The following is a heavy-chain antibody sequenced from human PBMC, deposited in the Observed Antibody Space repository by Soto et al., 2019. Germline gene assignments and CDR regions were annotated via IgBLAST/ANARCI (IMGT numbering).Heavy chain of an antibody. Sequence: PSETLSLTCTVSGGSISSYYWSWIRQPPGKGLEWIGYIYYSGSTNYNPSLKSRVTISVDTSKNQFSLKLSSVTAADTAVYYCARDGRGSLRSLITKLGFWYFDLWGRGTLVTVSS. CDR2: IYYSGST. CDR3: ARDGRGSLRSLITKLGFWYFDL. D-gene: IGHD1-20*01. CDR1: GGSISSYY. J-gene: IGHJ2*01. V-gene: IGHV4-59*01.